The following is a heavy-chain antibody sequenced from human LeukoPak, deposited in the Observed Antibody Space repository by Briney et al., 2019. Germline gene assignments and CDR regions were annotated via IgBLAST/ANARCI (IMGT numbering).Heavy chain of an antibody. CDR1: GFTFSSYS. Sequence: TGGSLRLSCAASGFTFSSYSMNWVRRAPGKGLEWVSHISTGSSTIYYADSVKGRFTISRDNAKNSLYLQMNRLRVEDTAVYYCAKGRNDPSGYYFDYWGQGTLLTVSS. V-gene: IGHV3-48*01. CDR3: AKGRNDPSGYYFDY. J-gene: IGHJ4*02. CDR2: ISTGSSTI. D-gene: IGHD1-1*01.